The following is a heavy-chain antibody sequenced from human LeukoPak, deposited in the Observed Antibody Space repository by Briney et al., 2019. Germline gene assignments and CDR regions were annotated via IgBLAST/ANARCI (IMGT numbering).Heavy chain of an antibody. Sequence: GGSLRLSCAASGFTFSGYAMSWVRQAPGKGLEWVSAISGSGGSTYYADSVKGRFTISRDNSKNTLYLQMNSLRAEDTAVYYCAKQYYYDSSGYSPRGFDYWGQGTLVTVSS. CDR1: GFTFSGYA. D-gene: IGHD3-22*01. CDR3: AKQYYYDSSGYSPRGFDY. J-gene: IGHJ4*02. CDR2: ISGSGGST. V-gene: IGHV3-23*01.